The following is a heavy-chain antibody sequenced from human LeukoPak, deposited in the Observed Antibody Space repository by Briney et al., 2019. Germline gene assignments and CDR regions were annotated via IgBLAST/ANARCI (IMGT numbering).Heavy chain of an antibody. D-gene: IGHD3-22*01. CDR1: GFSVRTTY. CDR3: TRSGYRHPYHFDS. Sequence: GSLRLSCAASGFSVRTTYMSWVRQAPGKGLEWVSVLYTGGGTDHADSVKGRFIVSRDNSKNTLSLQMNSLRAEDTAIYYCTRSGYRHPYHFDSWGQGTLVIVSS. CDR2: LYTGGGT. J-gene: IGHJ4*02. V-gene: IGHV3-53*01.